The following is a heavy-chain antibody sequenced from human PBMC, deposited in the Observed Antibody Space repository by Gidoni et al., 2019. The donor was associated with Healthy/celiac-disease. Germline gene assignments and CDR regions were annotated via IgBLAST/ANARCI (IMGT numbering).Heavy chain of an antibody. V-gene: IGHV4-39*01. CDR3: ARRPSAARGYYFDY. CDR2: IYYSGST. D-gene: IGHD6-6*01. J-gene: IGHJ4*02. Sequence: QLQLQESGPGLVKPSETLSLTCTVSGCSISSSSYYWGWIRQPPGKGLEWIGSIYYSGSTYYNPSLKIRVTISVDTSKNQFSLKLSSVTAADTAVYYCARRPSAARGYYFDYWGQGTLVTVSS. CDR1: GCSISSSSYY.